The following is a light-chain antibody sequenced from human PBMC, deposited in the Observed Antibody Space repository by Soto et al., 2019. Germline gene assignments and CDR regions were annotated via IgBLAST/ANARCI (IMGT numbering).Light chain of an antibody. J-gene: IGKJ2*01. CDR3: LQHYNVPYT. CDR1: QGIGND. Sequence: AIQMTQSPSSLSASVGDRVTIACRASQGIGNDLGWYQQRPGKAPKLLIYAASGLQSGVPSRFSGSGSGADFTLTISSLQPEDFAIYYCLQHYNVPYTFGQGTKLEIK. CDR2: AAS. V-gene: IGKV1-6*01.